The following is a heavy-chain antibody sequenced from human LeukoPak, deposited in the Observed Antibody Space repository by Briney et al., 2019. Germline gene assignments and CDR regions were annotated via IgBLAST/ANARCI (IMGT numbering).Heavy chain of an antibody. Sequence: GGSLRLSCAASGFTFSSYAMHWVRQAPGKGPEWVAVISYDGSNKYYADSVKGRFTISRDNSKNTLYLQMNSLRAEDTAVYYCAKDRAYYYGSGSYGDYWGQGTLVTVSS. J-gene: IGHJ4*02. D-gene: IGHD3-10*01. CDR3: AKDRAYYYGSGSYGDY. CDR2: ISYDGSNK. CDR1: GFTFSSYA. V-gene: IGHV3-30-3*01.